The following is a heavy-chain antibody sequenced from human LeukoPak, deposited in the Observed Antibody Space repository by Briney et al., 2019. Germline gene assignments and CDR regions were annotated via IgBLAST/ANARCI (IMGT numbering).Heavy chain of an antibody. Sequence: GGSLRLSCAASGFTFSSYAMSWVRQAPGKGLEWVSAICGSGGSTYYADSVKGRFTISRDNSKNTLYLQMNSLRAEDTAVYYCAQAEHYYYDSSGYYGYWGQGTLVTVSS. J-gene: IGHJ4*02. V-gene: IGHV3-23*01. D-gene: IGHD3-22*01. CDR3: AQAEHYYYDSSGYYGY. CDR2: ICGSGGST. CDR1: GFTFSSYA.